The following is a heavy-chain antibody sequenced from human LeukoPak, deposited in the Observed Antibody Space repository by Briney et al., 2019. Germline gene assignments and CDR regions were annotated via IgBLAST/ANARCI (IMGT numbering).Heavy chain of an antibody. D-gene: IGHD3-16*01. Sequence: GESLKISCKGSGYSFTNYWITWVRLMPGKGLDWMGRIDPSDSYSDYNPSFQGHVTITVDTSINTAYLQWTSLKASDTAIYYCARHSGGGGSVGGYFVDWGQGTLVTVSS. CDR2: IDPSDSYS. CDR1: GYSFTNYW. V-gene: IGHV5-10-1*01. CDR3: ARHSGGGGSVGGYFVD. J-gene: IGHJ4*02.